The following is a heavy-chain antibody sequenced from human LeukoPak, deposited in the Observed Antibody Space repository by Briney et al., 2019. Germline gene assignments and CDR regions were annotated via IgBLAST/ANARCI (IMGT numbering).Heavy chain of an antibody. CDR3: AKDQWELLGYFDH. CDR2: ISGSGGGT. V-gene: IGHV3-23*01. D-gene: IGHD1-26*01. J-gene: IGHJ4*02. Sequence: GGSLRLSCAASGFTFSSYAMSWVRQAPGKGLEWVSAISGSGGGTYYADSVKGRFTISRDNSKNTLYLQMNSLRAEDTAVYYCAKDQWELLGYFDHWGQGTLVTVSS. CDR1: GFTFSSYA.